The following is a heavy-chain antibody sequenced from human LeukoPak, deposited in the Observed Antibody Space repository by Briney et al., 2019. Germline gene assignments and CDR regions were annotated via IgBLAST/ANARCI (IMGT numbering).Heavy chain of an antibody. D-gene: IGHD6-19*01. Sequence: AASVKVSCKASGYTFTSYGISWVRQAPGQGLEWMGWISAYDGNTNYAQKLQGRVTMTTDTSTSTAYMELRSLRSDDTAVYYCARDIAVAGTSQDFDYWGQGTLVTVSS. V-gene: IGHV1-18*01. CDR1: GYTFTSYG. J-gene: IGHJ4*02. CDR3: ARDIAVAGTSQDFDY. CDR2: ISAYDGNT.